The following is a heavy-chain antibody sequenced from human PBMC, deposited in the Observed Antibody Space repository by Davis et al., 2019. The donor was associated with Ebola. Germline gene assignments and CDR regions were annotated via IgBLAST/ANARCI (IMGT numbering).Heavy chain of an antibody. CDR1: GYTFRSYG. Sequence: ASSVKVSCKASGYTFRSYGISWVRQAPGQGLEWMGWINSHNGNTNYAQKFQGRVTITADKSTSTAYMEVRSLRSDDTAVYYCARVPLLGSGWDYYFDYWGQGTLVTVSS. CDR2: INSHNGNT. J-gene: IGHJ4*02. V-gene: IGHV1-18*01. CDR3: ARVPLLGSGWDYYFDY. D-gene: IGHD6-19*01.